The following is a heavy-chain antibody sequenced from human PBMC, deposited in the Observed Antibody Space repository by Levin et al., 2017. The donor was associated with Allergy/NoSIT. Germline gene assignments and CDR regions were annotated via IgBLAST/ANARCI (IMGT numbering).Heavy chain of an antibody. CDR3: ARGVLRFSLWGDV. CDR1: GGSFSGYY. D-gene: IGHD3-3*01. J-gene: IGHJ6*02. CDR2: INHSGST. Sequence: KSSETLSLTCAVYGGSFSGYYWSWIRQPPGKGLEWIGEINHSGSTNYNPSLKSRVTISVDTSKNQFSLKLSSVTAADTAVYYCARGVLRFSLWGDVWGQGTTVTVSS. V-gene: IGHV4-34*01.